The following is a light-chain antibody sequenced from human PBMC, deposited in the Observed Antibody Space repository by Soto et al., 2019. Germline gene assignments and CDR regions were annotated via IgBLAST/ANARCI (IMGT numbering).Light chain of an antibody. V-gene: IGKV3-15*01. CDR1: QSVSSN. J-gene: IGKJ2*01. CDR3: QQYNNWYT. Sequence: EIVMTQSPATLSVSPGERATLSCRASQSVSSNLAWYQQKPGQAPRLLIYGASTRATGIPARFSDSGSGTEITLTISSLQSEDFAVYYCQQYNNWYTFGQGTKLEIK. CDR2: GAS.